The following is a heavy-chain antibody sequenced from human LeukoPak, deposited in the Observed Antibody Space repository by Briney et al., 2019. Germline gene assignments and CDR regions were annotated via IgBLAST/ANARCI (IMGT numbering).Heavy chain of an antibody. J-gene: IGHJ3*02. Sequence: GGSLRLSCAASGFIFSSYGMSWVRQPPGKGLEWVSAISGSGGSTYNADSVKGRFTISRDNSKNTLYLQMNSLRPEDTAVYYCARPTLREYSSSSRDFDIWGQGTMVTVSS. D-gene: IGHD6-6*01. V-gene: IGHV3-23*01. CDR2: ISGSGGST. CDR3: ARPTLREYSSSSRDFDI. CDR1: GFIFSSYG.